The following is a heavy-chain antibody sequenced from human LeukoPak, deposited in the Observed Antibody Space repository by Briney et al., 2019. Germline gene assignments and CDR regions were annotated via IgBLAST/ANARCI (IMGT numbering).Heavy chain of an antibody. CDR1: SGSISSSSYY. CDR2: IYYSGST. J-gene: IGHJ5*02. V-gene: IGHV4-39*07. Sequence: PSETLSLTCTVSSGSISSSSYYWGWIRQPPGKGLEWIGSIYYSGSTYYNPSLKSRVTISVDTSKNQFSLKLSSVTAADTAVYYCARDLWGQNWFDPWGQGTLVTVSS. CDR3: ARDLWGQNWFDP. D-gene: IGHD2/OR15-2a*01.